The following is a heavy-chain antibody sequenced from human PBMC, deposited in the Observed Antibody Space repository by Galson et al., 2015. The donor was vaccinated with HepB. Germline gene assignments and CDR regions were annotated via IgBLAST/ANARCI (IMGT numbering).Heavy chain of an antibody. Sequence: TLSLTCTVSGGSISSSNYFWSWIRQHPGKGLEWIGYIYYSGSAYYNPSLKSRVTLSVDTSKNQLSLKLIAVTAADTAVYYCAREVIEVTDSDAFDIWGQGTMVTVSS. D-gene: IGHD4-11*01. V-gene: IGHV4-31*03. CDR1: GGSISSSNYF. CDR2: IYYSGSA. J-gene: IGHJ3*02. CDR3: AREVIEVTDSDAFDI.